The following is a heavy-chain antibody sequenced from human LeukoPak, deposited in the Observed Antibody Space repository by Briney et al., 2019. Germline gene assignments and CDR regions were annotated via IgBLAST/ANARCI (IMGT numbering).Heavy chain of an antibody. V-gene: IGHV3-74*01. CDR2: ISGVVGST. Sequence: RGSPRLSSAAPVFSFKGAWICSGREGPEGRLLCVSRISGVVGSTSTADSVKGGFTISTDNATNTLYLQMNSVRVQNMALYYCAARAEGGSRPFDIWGQGTMLRVSS. CDR3: AARAEGGSRPFDI. CDR1: VFSFKGAW. J-gene: IGHJ3*02. D-gene: IGHD6-13*01.